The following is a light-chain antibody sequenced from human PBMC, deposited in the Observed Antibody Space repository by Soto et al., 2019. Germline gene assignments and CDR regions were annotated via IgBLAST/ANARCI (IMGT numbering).Light chain of an antibody. Sequence: ETVLTQSGATLSLSPGERDSLSCRASQTVRNNLAWYQQRPGQAPRLLIYDASSRATGIPARFSGSGSGTDFTLTISSLEPEDFAVYYCQQHSNWPLTFGGGTKVDIK. J-gene: IGKJ4*01. CDR1: QTVRNN. V-gene: IGKV3-11*01. CDR2: DAS. CDR3: QQHSNWPLT.